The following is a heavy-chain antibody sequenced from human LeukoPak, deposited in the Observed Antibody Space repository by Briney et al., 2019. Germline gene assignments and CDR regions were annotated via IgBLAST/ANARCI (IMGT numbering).Heavy chain of an antibody. Sequence: GGSLRLSCVGSGFTFSDHYMDWFRKPPGKGLEWVCRITNKANSYTTQCAASVTGRFTISRDDSRNSLYLQMNSLKSEDTALYYCARLVSVTTLGFDSWGQGTLVTVSS. CDR3: ARLVSVTTLGFDS. J-gene: IGHJ5*01. CDR2: ITNKANSYTT. D-gene: IGHD4-17*01. CDR1: GFTFSDHY. V-gene: IGHV3-72*01.